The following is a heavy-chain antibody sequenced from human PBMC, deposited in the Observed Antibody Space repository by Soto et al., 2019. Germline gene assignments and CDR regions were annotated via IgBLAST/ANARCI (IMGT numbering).Heavy chain of an antibody. Sequence: SETLSLTCTISGCSISVYYWSWIRQSPRQGLEWIGYVYDNGRPYYSPSLKSRVTISADTSKNQISLKLTSATAADTAVYYCAGGVGSSPPRYWGRGTLVTVSS. V-gene: IGHV4-59*01. CDR3: AGGVGSSPPRY. D-gene: IGHD3-9*01. CDR2: VYDNGRP. J-gene: IGHJ4*02. CDR1: GCSISVYY.